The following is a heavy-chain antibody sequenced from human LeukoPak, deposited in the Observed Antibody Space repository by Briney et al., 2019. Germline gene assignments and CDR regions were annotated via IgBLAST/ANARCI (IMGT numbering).Heavy chain of an antibody. CDR3: ARSYGSGNYFDY. J-gene: IGHJ4*02. Sequence: SETLSLTCTVYGGSINPYYWSWTRQPPGKGLERIGYSYYSGSANYNPSLKSRVTISVDTSKNQFSLKLSSVTAADTAVYYCARSYGSGNYFDYWGQGTLVTVSS. V-gene: IGHV4-59*01. CDR2: SYYSGSA. CDR1: GGSINPYY. D-gene: IGHD3-10*01.